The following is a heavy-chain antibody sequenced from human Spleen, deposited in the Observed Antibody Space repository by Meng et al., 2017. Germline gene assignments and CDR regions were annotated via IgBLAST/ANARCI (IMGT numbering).Heavy chain of an antibody. D-gene: IGHD3-9*01. V-gene: IGHV3-74*03. CDR1: GFTFSSYN. CDR2: INTDASIT. Sequence: GGSLRLSCAASGFTFSSYNMHWVRKTPGEGLVWVSRINTDASITTYADSVKGRFTISRDDAKNTVYLQMNSLRAEDTAVYYCARDADWVIFDHWGQGALVTVSS. CDR3: ARDADWVIFDH. J-gene: IGHJ4*02.